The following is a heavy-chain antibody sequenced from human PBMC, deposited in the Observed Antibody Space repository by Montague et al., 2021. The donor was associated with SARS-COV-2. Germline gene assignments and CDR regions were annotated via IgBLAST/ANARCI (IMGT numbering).Heavy chain of an antibody. CDR1: GGSISSYY. CDR2: IYSSGSI. D-gene: IGHD3-16*01. CDR3: ARNPGEYYGMDV. V-gene: IGHV4-4*07. J-gene: IGHJ6*02. Sequence: SETLSLTCTVSGGSISSYYWSWIRQPAGKGLEWIGRIYSSGSINYNPSLKTRITLSVDTSKNQLSLRLNSVTAADTAVYYCARNPGEYYGMDVWGQGTTVTASS.